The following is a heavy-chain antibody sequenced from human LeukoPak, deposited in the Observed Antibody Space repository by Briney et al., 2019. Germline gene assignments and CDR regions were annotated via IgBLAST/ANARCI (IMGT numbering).Heavy chain of an antibody. V-gene: IGHV3-7*01. CDR1: GFTFSSYW. D-gene: IGHD3-10*01. CDR3: ARRAGLWFGELFFDY. Sequence: LPGGSLRLSCAASGFTFSSYWLTWVRQAPGKGLEWVASIKQDGSEKFYVDSVKGRFTISRDSAKNSLYLQMNSLRAEDTAVYYCARRAGLWFGELFFDYWGQGTLVTVSS. J-gene: IGHJ4*02. CDR2: IKQDGSEK.